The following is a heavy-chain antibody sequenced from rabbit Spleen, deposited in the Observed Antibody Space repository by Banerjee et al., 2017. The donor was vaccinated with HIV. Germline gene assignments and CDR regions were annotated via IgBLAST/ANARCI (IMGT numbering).Heavy chain of an antibody. CDR2: INTGSSGSG. CDR1: EFSFSSTYW. CDR3: GRSYLGKAITSLNL. D-gene: IGHD7-1*01. V-gene: IGHV1S45*01. Sequence: QEQLVESGGGLVRPEGSLTLTCTASEFSFSSTYWICWVRQAPGKGLEWIGCINTGSSGSGYYATWAKGRFTISKTSSTTVTLQMTSLTAADTATYFCGRSYLGKAITSLNLWGQGTLVTVS. J-gene: IGHJ4*01.